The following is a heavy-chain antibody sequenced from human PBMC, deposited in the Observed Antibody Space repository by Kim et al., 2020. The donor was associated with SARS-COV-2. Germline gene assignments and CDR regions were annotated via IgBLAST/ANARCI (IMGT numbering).Heavy chain of an antibody. J-gene: IGHJ6*01. CDR2: IYYSGST. D-gene: IGHD5-18*01. Sequence: SETLSLTCTVSGGSISSYYWSWIRQPPGKGLEWIGYIYYSGSTNYNPSLKSRVTISVDTSKNQFSLKLSSVTAADTAVYYCARQPYSYGIYYYYGMDVWG. CDR3: ARQPYSYGIYYYYGMDV. V-gene: IGHV4-59*13. CDR1: GGSISSYY.